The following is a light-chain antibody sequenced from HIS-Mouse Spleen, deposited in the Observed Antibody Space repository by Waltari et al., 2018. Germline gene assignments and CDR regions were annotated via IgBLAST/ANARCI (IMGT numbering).Light chain of an antibody. CDR2: DAS. Sequence: EIVLTQSPATLSLSPGERATLPCRASQSVSSYLAWYQQKPGQAPRLLIYDASNRATGIPDRFSGSGSGTDFTLTISSLEPEDFAVYYCQQRSNWPLFTFGPGTKVDIK. CDR3: QQRSNWPLFT. V-gene: IGKV3-11*01. CDR1: QSVSSY. J-gene: IGKJ3*01.